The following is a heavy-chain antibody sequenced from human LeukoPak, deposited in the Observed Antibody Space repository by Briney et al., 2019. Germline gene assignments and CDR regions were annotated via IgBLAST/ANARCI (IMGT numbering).Heavy chain of an antibody. D-gene: IGHD3-22*01. CDR2: ISAYNGNT. CDR1: GYTFTGYY. Sequence: ASVKISCKASGYTFTGYYMHWVRQAPGQGLEWMGWISAYNGNTNYAQKLQGRVTMTTDTSTSTAYMELRSLRSDDTAVYYCARDNYYDSSGYYYYWGQGTLVTVSS. CDR3: ARDNYYDSSGYYYY. J-gene: IGHJ4*02. V-gene: IGHV1-18*04.